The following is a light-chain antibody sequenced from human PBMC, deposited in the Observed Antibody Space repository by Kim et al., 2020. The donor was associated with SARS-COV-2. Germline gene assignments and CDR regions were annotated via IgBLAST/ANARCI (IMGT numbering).Light chain of an antibody. Sequence: GKTVTISSTGSSGSIASNYVKWYQQRPGSAPTTVMYDDNERPSGVPDRFSGSIDNSSKSASLTISGLKTEDEAHYYCQAYDSTMGVFGGGTQLTVL. J-gene: IGLJ2*01. V-gene: IGLV6-57*02. CDR3: QAYDSTMGV. CDR1: SGSIASNY. CDR2: DDN.